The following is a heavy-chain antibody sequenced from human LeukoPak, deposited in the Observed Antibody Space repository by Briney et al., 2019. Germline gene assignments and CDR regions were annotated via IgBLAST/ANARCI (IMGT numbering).Heavy chain of an antibody. Sequence: PGGSLRLSCGVSGFSFSSYSMSWVRQAPGKGLEWVASITSGSYTYHANSVKGRLVISRDNAKNSLYLQMDSLRGADTGVYYCARDRVVPAELYYYYYYMDVWGKGTTVTVSS. J-gene: IGHJ6*03. CDR3: ARDRVVPAELYYYYYYMDV. D-gene: IGHD2-2*01. CDR1: GFSFSSYS. V-gene: IGHV3-21*01. CDR2: ITSGSYT.